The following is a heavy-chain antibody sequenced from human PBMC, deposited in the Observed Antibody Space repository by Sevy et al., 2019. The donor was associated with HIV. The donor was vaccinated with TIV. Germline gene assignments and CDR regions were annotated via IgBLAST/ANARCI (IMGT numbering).Heavy chain of an antibody. D-gene: IGHD3-10*01. CDR2: INLDGSET. CDR1: GFTFSSYW. Sequence: GGSLRLSCAASGFTFSSYWMSWVRQAPGKGVEWLATINLDGSETFYVDSVKGRFTISRHNPRKSVYLQMTSLSAEDTAVYYCARLFYGSADYWGQGTLVTVSS. V-gene: IGHV3-7*01. J-gene: IGHJ4*02. CDR3: ARLFYGSADY.